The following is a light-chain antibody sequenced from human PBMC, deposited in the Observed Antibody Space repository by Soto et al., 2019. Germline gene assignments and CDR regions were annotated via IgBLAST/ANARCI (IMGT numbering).Light chain of an antibody. CDR3: QQYGDYNSPRYS. V-gene: IGKV3-20*01. J-gene: IGKJ2*03. CDR2: ATS. CDR1: QSVSSNY. Sequence: EIVLTQSPGTLSLSPGDRVTISCRASQSVSSNYLAWYQQKPGQAPRLLIYATSSRATGIPDRFSGSVSGTDFTLTISRLEPEDFAMYYCQQYGDYNSPRYSFGQGTRLEI.